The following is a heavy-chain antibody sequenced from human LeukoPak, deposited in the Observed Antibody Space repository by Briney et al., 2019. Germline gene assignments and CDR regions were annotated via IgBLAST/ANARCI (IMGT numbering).Heavy chain of an antibody. CDR2: VYYSGST. J-gene: IGHJ4*02. D-gene: IGHD7-27*01. CDR1: GGSISTYY. V-gene: IGHV4-59*01. Sequence: SETLSLTCTVSGGSISTYYWSWIRQPPGKGLEWIGYVYYSGSTEYNPSLRSRVTISLEMSKHQFSLNVTSVTAADTAVYYCATNTGTVFDYWGQGALVTVSS. CDR3: ATNTGTVFDY.